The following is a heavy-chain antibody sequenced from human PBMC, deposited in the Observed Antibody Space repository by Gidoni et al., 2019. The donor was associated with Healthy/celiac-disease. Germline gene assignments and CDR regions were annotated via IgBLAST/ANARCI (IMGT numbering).Heavy chain of an antibody. Sequence: QVQLVQSGAEVKKPGSSVKVSCKASGGTFSSYAISRVRQAPGQGLEWMGWIIPIFGTANYAQKFQVRVTITADESTSTDYMELSSLRSEDTAVYYCAREIARGVIINYYYYGMDVWGQGTTVTVSS. CDR3: AREIARGVIINYYYYGMDV. V-gene: IGHV1-69*01. D-gene: IGHD3-10*01. J-gene: IGHJ6*02. CDR1: GGTFSSYA. CDR2: IIPIFGTA.